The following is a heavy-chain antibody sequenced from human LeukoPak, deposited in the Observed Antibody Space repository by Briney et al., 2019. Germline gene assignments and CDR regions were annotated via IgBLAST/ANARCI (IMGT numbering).Heavy chain of an antibody. V-gene: IGHV4-39*07. CDR3: ARSIARQWLVQYYFDY. Sequence: PSETLSLTCTVSGGSISSSSYYWGWIRQPPGKGLEWIGSIYYSGSTYYNPSLKSRVTISVNTSKNQFSLKLSSVAAADTAVYYCARSIARQWLVQYYFDYWGQGTLVTVSS. D-gene: IGHD6-19*01. CDR1: GGSISSSSYY. CDR2: IYYSGST. J-gene: IGHJ4*02.